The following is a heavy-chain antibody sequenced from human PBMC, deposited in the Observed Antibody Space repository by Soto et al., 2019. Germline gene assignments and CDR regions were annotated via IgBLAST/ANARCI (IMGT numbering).Heavy chain of an antibody. CDR3: ARDASAAAGFDY. V-gene: IGHV3-66*01. D-gene: IGHD6-13*01. CDR1: GFTVSSNY. CDR2: IYSGGST. Sequence: EVQLVESGGGLVQPGGSLRLSCAASGFTVSSNYMSWVRQAPGKGLEWVSVIYSGGSTYYADSVKGRFTISRDNSKNTLYLQMNSLRAEDTAVYYCARDASAAAGFDYWGQGTLVTVSS. J-gene: IGHJ4*02.